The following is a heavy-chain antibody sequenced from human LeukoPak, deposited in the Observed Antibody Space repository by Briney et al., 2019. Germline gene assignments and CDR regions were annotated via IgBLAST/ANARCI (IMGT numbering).Heavy chain of an antibody. CDR2: IWHDGSRT. CDR1: GFPFTGFG. J-gene: IGHJ4*02. V-gene: IGHV3-33*01. D-gene: IGHD3-10*01. Sequence: PGGSLRLSCATSGFPFTGFGFRWVRQAPGKGLEWVALIWHDGSRTHYADSVKGRFTMSRDDSKNTLYLEMNSLRVEDTALYYCARDLGNFGSGSAHFDNWGQGTLVTVSS. CDR3: ARDLGNFGSGSAHFDN.